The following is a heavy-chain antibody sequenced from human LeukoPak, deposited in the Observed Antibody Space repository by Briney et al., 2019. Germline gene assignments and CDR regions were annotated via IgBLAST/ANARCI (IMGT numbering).Heavy chain of an antibody. D-gene: IGHD2-2*01. CDR3: ARDSRDYAIDY. Sequence: GGSLRLSRAASGFTVSTNYMSWVRQAPGKGLEWVSIIYSGGSTYYADSVKGRFTISRDNSKNTLYLQMNTLRAEDTAVYYCARDSRDYAIDYWGQGVLVIVSS. CDR2: IYSGGST. V-gene: IGHV3-66*01. J-gene: IGHJ4*02. CDR1: GFTVSTNY.